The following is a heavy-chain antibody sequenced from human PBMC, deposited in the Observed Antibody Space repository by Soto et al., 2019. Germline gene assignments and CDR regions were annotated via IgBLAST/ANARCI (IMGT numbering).Heavy chain of an antibody. D-gene: IGHD3-22*01. Sequence: QVQLVQSGGEVKKPGASVKVSCKASGYTFTTYGISWVRQAPGQGLEWMGWISAYNGNTSYAQKLQARVTMTTDTPTSTAYMALRSLRSDDTAVYFCARVFFRLFAFDIWGQGTMVTVSS. CDR1: GYTFTTYG. CDR2: ISAYNGNT. CDR3: ARVFFRLFAFDI. J-gene: IGHJ3*02. V-gene: IGHV1-18*01.